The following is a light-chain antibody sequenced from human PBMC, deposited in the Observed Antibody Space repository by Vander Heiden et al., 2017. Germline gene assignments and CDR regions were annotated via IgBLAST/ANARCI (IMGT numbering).Light chain of an antibody. CDR3: QQRSNWPGFT. V-gene: IGKV3-11*01. J-gene: IGKJ3*01. CDR1: QSVSSY. CDR2: DAS. Sequence: EIVLTQSPATLSLSPGERATLPCRASQSVSSYLAWYQQKPGQAPRLLIYDASNRATGIPARFSGSGSGTDFTLTISSLVPEDFAVYYCQQRSNWPGFTFGPGTKVDIK.